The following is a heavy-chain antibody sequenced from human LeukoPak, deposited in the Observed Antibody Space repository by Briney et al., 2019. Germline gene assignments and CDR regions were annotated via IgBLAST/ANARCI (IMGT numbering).Heavy chain of an antibody. Sequence: PSETLSLTCTVSGGSISSGSYYWSWIRQPAGKGLEWIGRIYTSGSTNYNPSLKSRVTISVDTSKNQFSLKLSSVTAADTAVYYCARGGYSGYDPTNWFDPWGQGTLVTVSS. CDR1: GGSISSGSYY. CDR3: ARGGYSGYDPTNWFDP. D-gene: IGHD5-12*01. CDR2: IYTSGST. V-gene: IGHV4-61*02. J-gene: IGHJ5*02.